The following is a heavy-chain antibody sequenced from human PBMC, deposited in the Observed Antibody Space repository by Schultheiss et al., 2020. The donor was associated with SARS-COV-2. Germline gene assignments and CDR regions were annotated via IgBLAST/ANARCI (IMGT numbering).Heavy chain of an antibody. CDR1: GFTFSSYA. CDR3: ATMSTISGVYFDY. D-gene: IGHD3-3*01. J-gene: IGHJ4*02. Sequence: GGSLRLSCAASGFTFSSYAMSWVRQAPGKGLEWVSAISGSGGRTYYADSVKGRFTISRDNSKNTLYLQMNSLRAEDTAVYYCATMSTISGVYFDYWGQGTLVTVSS. CDR2: ISGSGGRT. V-gene: IGHV3-23*01.